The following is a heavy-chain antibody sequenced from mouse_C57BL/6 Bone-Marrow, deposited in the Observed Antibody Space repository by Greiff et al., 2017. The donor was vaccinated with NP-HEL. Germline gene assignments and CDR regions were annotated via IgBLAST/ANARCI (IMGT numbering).Heavy chain of an antibody. CDR3: ESPRFRYSKGGGFAY. J-gene: IGHJ3*01. Sequence: VHLVESGPELVKPGASVKISCKASGYTFTDYYINWVKQRPGQGLEWIGWIYPGSGNTKYNEKFKGKATLTVDTSSSTAYMQLSSLTSEDSAVYSWESPRFRYSKGGGFAYWGQGTLVTVSA. V-gene: IGHV1-84*01. CDR1: GYTFTDYY. D-gene: IGHD2-5*01. CDR2: IYPGSGNT.